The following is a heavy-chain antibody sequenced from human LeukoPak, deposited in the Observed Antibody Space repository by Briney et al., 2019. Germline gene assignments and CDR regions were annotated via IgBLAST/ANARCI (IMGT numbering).Heavy chain of an antibody. Sequence: GGSLRLSCAASGFTFSDYYMSWIRQAPGKGLEWVSYISSSNYTNYADSVKGRFTISRDNAKNSLYLQMNSLRAEDTAVYYCAREGFGGVIAFDYWGQGTLVTVSS. V-gene: IGHV3-11*06. CDR1: GFTFSDYY. J-gene: IGHJ4*02. CDR2: ISSSNYT. D-gene: IGHD3-16*02. CDR3: AREGFGGVIAFDY.